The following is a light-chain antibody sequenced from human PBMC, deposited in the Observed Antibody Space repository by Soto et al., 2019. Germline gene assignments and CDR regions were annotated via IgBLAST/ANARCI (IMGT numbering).Light chain of an antibody. V-gene: IGKV3D-20*02. CDR2: GAS. CDR1: QSVSSN. J-gene: IGKJ5*01. CDR3: QQRSNWPPT. Sequence: EIVMTQSPATLSVSPGERATLSCRASQSVSSNLAWYQQKPGQAPRLLMYGASSRATGIPDRFSGTGSGTDFTLTISRLEPEDFAVYYCQQRSNWPPTFGQGTRLEIK.